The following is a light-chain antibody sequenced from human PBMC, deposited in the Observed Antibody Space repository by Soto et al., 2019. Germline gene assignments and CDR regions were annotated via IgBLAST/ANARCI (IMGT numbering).Light chain of an antibody. J-gene: IGKJ2*01. CDR1: QSISSW. CDR2: KAS. Sequence: DIQMTQAPSTLSASVGDRVTITCRASQSISSWLAWYQQKPGQAPKLLIYKASSLESGVPSRFSGSGAGTEFTLTISSLQPDDFATYYRQQYTSYPHTFGQGTKLEIK. V-gene: IGKV1-5*03. CDR3: QQYTSYPHT.